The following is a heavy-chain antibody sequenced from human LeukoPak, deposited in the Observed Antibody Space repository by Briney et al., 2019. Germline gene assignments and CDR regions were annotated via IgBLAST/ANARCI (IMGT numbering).Heavy chain of an antibody. D-gene: IGHD6-19*01. CDR3: ATASIAVAGTTYYYYGMDV. Sequence: QPGGSLRLSCAASGFTFSSYSMNWVRQAPGKGLVWVSRINSDGSSTSYADSVKGRFTISRDNAKNTLYLQMNSLRAEDTAVYYCATASIAVAGTTYYYYGMDVWGQGTTVTVSS. CDR2: INSDGSST. CDR1: GFTFSSYS. V-gene: IGHV3-74*01. J-gene: IGHJ6*02.